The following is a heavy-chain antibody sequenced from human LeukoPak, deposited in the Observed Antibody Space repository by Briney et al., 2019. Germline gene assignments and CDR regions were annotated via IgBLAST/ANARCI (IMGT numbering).Heavy chain of an antibody. Sequence: GGSLRLSCAASGFTFSSYGMHWVRQAPGKGLEWVAVISYDGSNKYYADSVKGRFTISRDNSKNTLYLQMNSLRAEDTAVYYCAKGGSYRDYWGQGTLVTVSS. CDR3: AKGGSYRDY. J-gene: IGHJ4*02. CDR1: GFTFSSYG. CDR2: ISYDGSNK. V-gene: IGHV3-30*18. D-gene: IGHD1-26*01.